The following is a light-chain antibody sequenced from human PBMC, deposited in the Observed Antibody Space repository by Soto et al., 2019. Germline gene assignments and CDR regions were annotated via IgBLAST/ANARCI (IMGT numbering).Light chain of an antibody. V-gene: IGKV3-20*01. Sequence: EIVLTQSPGTLSLSPGERATLSCRASQSVSSSYLAWYQQKHGQAPRLLIYGASSRATGIPDRFSGSGSATDFSLTISRLEPEDFAVYYCQQYGSSPVTFGQGNKVEIK. CDR2: GAS. CDR1: QSVSSSY. CDR3: QQYGSSPVT. J-gene: IGKJ1*01.